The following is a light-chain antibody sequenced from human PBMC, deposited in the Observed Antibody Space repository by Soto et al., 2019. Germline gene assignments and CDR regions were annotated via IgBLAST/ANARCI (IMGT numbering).Light chain of an antibody. CDR1: QSVSSH. Sequence: EVVLTQSPATLSLSPGERATLSCRASQSVSSHLAWYQQKPGQAPRLLIYDVSNRPTGVPARFSGSGSGTDFTLTITSLEPEDFAFYYCQQRSDWPLTFGGGTKVEIK. CDR2: DVS. J-gene: IGKJ4*01. CDR3: QQRSDWPLT. V-gene: IGKV3-11*01.